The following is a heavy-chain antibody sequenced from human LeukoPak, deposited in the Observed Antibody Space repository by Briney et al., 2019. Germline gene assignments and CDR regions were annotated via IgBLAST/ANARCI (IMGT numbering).Heavy chain of an antibody. J-gene: IGHJ5*02. Sequence: RXXPGXXLEWXAVISYDGSNKYYADSVKGRFTISRDNSKNTLYLQMNSLRAEDTAVYYCARAPCRSTNCYIGGWTFDPWGQGTLVTVSS. CDR3: ARAPCRSTNCYIGGWTFDP. D-gene: IGHD2-2*02. V-gene: IGHV3-30*01. CDR2: ISYDGSNK.